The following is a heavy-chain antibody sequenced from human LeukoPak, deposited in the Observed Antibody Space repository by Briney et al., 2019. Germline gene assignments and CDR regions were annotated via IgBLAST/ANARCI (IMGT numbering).Heavy chain of an antibody. Sequence: ASVKVSCKASGYTFTSYAFSWVRQAPGQGLEWMGWISAYNGNTNYAQKLQGRVSMTTDTSTRTAYMELRSLRSDDTAVYYCARVCSGNYYWDYWGQGTLVTVSS. D-gene: IGHD1-26*01. V-gene: IGHV1-18*01. CDR1: GYTFTSYA. J-gene: IGHJ4*02. CDR2: ISAYNGNT. CDR3: ARVCSGNYYWDY.